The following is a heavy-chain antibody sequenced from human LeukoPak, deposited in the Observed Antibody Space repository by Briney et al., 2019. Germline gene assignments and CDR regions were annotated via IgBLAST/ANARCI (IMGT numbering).Heavy chain of an antibody. V-gene: IGHV1-69-2*01. D-gene: IGHD2-21*02. J-gene: IGHJ4*02. CDR2: VDPEDGET. CDR1: GYTFTDYY. Sequence: ASVKISCKASGYTFTDYYMHGVQQAPGKGLEWMGRVDPEDGETIYAEKFQGRVTITADTSADTAYMELSSLRSEDTAVYYCATGVYCGGDCYPYYFDYWGQGTLVTVSS. CDR3: ATGVYCGGDCYPYYFDY.